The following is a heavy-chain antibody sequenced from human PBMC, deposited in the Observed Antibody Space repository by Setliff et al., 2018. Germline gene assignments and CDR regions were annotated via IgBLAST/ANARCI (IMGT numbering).Heavy chain of an antibody. J-gene: IGHJ4*02. Sequence: GPLSLSCAASGFAFSSYSMNWVRQAPGKGLECVSSISAGTTYIYYADSVKGRFTISRDNAKNSLYLEMNSLRAEDTAVYYCARGPTLIDSWGQGTLVTVSS. CDR3: ARGPTLIDS. V-gene: IGHV3-21*01. CDR2: ISAGTTYI. D-gene: IGHD3-16*01. CDR1: GFAFSSYS.